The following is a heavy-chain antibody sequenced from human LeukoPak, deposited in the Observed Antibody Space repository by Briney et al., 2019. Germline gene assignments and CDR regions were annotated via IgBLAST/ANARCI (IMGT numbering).Heavy chain of an antibody. Sequence: SETLSLTCTVSGGSISSGDYYWSWIRQPPGKGLEWIGYIYHSGSTYYNPSLKSRVTISVDRSKNQFSLKLSSVTAADTALYYCRCTSQWDYFDYWGQGTLATVSS. CDR1: GGSISSGDYY. V-gene: IGHV4-30-2*01. CDR2: IYHSGST. CDR3: RCTSQWDYFDY. J-gene: IGHJ4*02. D-gene: IGHD2-2*01.